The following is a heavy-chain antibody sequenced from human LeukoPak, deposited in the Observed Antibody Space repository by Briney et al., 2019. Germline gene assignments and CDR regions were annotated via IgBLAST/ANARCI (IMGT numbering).Heavy chain of an antibody. CDR2: IYSDGST. J-gene: IGHJ4*02. CDR3: ARDLGYCSGSTCYVGYFDY. CDR1: GFTVSTNY. Sequence: GGSLRLSCAASGFTVSTNYMNWVRQAPGKGLEWVSLIYSDGSTYYADTVKGRFTISRDNSKNTLYLQMNSLRAEDTAVYYCARDLGYCSGSTCYVGYFDYWGQGTQVTVSS. V-gene: IGHV3-66*01. D-gene: IGHD2-15*01.